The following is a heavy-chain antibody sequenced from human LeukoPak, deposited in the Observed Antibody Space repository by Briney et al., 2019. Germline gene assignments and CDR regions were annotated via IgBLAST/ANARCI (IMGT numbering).Heavy chain of an antibody. J-gene: IGHJ4*02. CDR2: ISSSSSYI. CDR1: GFTFSSYS. D-gene: IGHD6-13*01. Sequence: GGSLRLSCAASGFTFSSYSMNWVRQAPGKGLEWVSSISSSSSYIYYADSVKGRFTISRDNAKNSLYLQMNSLRAEDTAVYYCARGGIAELFDYWGQGTLVTVSS. CDR3: ARGGIAELFDY. V-gene: IGHV3-21*01.